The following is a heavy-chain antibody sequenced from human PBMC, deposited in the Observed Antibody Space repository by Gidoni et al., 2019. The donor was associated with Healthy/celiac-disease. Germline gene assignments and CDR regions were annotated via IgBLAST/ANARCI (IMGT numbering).Heavy chain of an antibody. Sequence: QVQLVQSGAEVKKPGASVKVYCKASGSTYTSYDINWGRQATGQGLEWMGWMNPNSGNTGYAQKFQGRVTMTRNTSISTAYMELSSLRSEDTAVYYCARGYSSGWTEEAFDIWGQGTMVTVSS. J-gene: IGHJ3*02. CDR3: ARGYSSGWTEEAFDI. CDR1: GSTYTSYD. V-gene: IGHV1-8*01. CDR2: MNPNSGNT. D-gene: IGHD6-19*01.